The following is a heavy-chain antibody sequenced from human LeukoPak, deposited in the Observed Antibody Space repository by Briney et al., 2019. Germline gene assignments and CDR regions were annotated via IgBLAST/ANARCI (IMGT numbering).Heavy chain of an antibody. V-gene: IGHV4-59*01. J-gene: IGHJ4*02. D-gene: IGHD3-16*02. CDR3: ARAAYDYVWGSYRYTHFDY. Sequence: SETLSLTCAVYGGSFSGYYWSWIRQPPGKGLEWIVYIYYSGRTNYNPSHKSRVTISVDTSKNQFSLKLSSVTAADTAVYYRARAAYDYVWGSYRYTHFDYWGQGTLVTVSS. CDR1: GGSFSGYY. CDR2: IYYSGRT.